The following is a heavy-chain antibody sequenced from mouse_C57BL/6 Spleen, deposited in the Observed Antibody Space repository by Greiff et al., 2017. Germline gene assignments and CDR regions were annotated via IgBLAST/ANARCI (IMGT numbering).Heavy chain of an antibody. Sequence: EVHLVESGGGLVKPGGSLKLSCAASGFTFSDYGMHWVRQAPEKGLEWVAYISSGSSTIYYADTVKGRFTISRDNAKNTLFRQMTSLRSEDTAMYYCARKRTGTGSYWYFDVWGTGTTVTVSS. CDR2: ISSGSSTI. V-gene: IGHV5-17*01. CDR3: ARKRTGTGSYWYFDV. CDR1: GFTFSDYG. J-gene: IGHJ1*03. D-gene: IGHD4-1*01.